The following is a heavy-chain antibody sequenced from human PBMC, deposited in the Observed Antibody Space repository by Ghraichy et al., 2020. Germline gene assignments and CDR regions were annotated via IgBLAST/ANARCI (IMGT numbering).Heavy chain of an antibody. CDR3: LDIGSSPGS. CDR2: IKSKIDGETT. D-gene: IGHD3-10*01. CDR1: GFTFSNAY. V-gene: IGHV3-15*01. J-gene: IGHJ5*02. Sequence: GGSLRLSCATSGFTFSNAYMDWVRQTPGKGLEWVAQIKSKIDGETTDYAAPVKGRFTISRDDSKNTVYLQMNSLKTEDTAVYYCLDIGSSPGSWGPGTLVTVSS.